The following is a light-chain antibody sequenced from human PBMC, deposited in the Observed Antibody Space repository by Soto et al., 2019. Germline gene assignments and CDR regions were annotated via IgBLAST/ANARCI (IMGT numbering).Light chain of an antibody. CDR1: QSINTY. Sequence: DIQMTQSPSSLSASVGDRVTITCRTSQSINTYLNWYQQKPGKAPKLLIYGASSLRSGVPLRFSGSGSGTDFTLTISRLEPEDFAVYYCQQYGDSLTWTFGQGTKVDIK. CDR3: QQYGDSLTWT. V-gene: IGKV1-39*01. CDR2: GAS. J-gene: IGKJ1*01.